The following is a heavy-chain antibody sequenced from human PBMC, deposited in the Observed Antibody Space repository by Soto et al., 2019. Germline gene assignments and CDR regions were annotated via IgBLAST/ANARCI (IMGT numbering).Heavy chain of an antibody. CDR1: GGSFSCYY. V-gene: IGHV4-34*01. CDR3: ARGPSSWYLIGNWFDP. D-gene: IGHD6-13*01. J-gene: IGHJ5*02. Sequence: SETLSLTCAVYGGSFSCYYWIWIRQPPGKGLEWIGEINHSGSTNYNPSLKSRVTISVDTSKNQFSLKLSSVTAADTAVYYCARGPSSWYLIGNWFDPWGQGTLVTVSS. CDR2: INHSGST.